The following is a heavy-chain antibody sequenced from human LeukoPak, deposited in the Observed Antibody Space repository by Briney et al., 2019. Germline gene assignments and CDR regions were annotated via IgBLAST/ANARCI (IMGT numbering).Heavy chain of an antibody. Sequence: PGGSLRPSCAASGFTFSDYYMSWIRQTPGKGLEWVSHISSSGSTIYYADSVKGRFTISRDNAKNSLYLQMNSLRAEDTAVYYCARSPIRYFDWLLPSYYFDYWGQGTLVTVSS. V-gene: IGHV3-11*01. D-gene: IGHD3-9*01. J-gene: IGHJ4*02. CDR2: ISSSGSTI. CDR1: GFTFSDYY. CDR3: ARSPIRYFDWLLPSYYFDY.